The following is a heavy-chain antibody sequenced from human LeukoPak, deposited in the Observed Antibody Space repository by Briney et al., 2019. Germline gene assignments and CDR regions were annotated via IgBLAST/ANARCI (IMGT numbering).Heavy chain of an antibody. CDR1: GFTFSSYA. V-gene: IGHV3-23*01. J-gene: IGHJ5*02. D-gene: IGHD2-2*02. CDR2: ISGSGGST. CDR3: AARGDIVVVPAAIIPFDP. Sequence: PGGSLRLSCAASGFTFSSYAMSWVRRAPGKGLEWVSAISGSGGSTYYADSVKGRFTISRDNSKNTLYLQMNSLRAEDTAVYYCAARGDIVVVPAAIIPFDPWGQGTLLTVSS.